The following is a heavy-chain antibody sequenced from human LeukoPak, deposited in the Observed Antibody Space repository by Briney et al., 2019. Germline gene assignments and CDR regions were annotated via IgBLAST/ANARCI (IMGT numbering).Heavy chain of an antibody. V-gene: IGHV3-66*01. D-gene: IGHD1-14*01. CDR1: GFTVSSNH. Sequence: PGGSLRLSCAASGFTVSSNHMSWVRQAPGKGLEWVSVVYNGGSTYYADSVKGRFTISRDNSKNTLYLRMNSLSADDTAVYYCARTVSLNWFDPWGQGTLVTVSS. CDR3: ARTVSLNWFDP. CDR2: VYNGGST. J-gene: IGHJ5*02.